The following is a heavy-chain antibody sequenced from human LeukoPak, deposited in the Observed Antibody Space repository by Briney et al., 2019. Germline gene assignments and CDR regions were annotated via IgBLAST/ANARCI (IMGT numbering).Heavy chain of an antibody. CDR2: IRYEGSNK. Sequence: GGSLRLSCAASGFTFSSYGMHWVRQAPGKGLEWVAFIRYEGSNKYYADSVKGRFTISRDNSKNTLYLQMNSLRAEDTAVYYCAKESRWELPLYWGQGSLVTVSS. CDR3: AKESRWELPLY. CDR1: GFTFSSYG. D-gene: IGHD1-26*01. V-gene: IGHV3-30*02. J-gene: IGHJ4*02.